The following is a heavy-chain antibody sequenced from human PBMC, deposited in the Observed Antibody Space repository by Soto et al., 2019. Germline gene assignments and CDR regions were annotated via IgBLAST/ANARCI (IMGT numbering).Heavy chain of an antibody. D-gene: IGHD3-3*01. V-gene: IGHV4-34*01. CDR1: GGSFSGYY. Sequence: SETLSLTCAVYGGSFSGYYWSWIRQPPGKGLEWIGEINHSGSTNYNPSLKSRVTISVDTSKNQFSLKLSSVTAADTAVYYCARTRSSKRLRFLEWSSRRHGMDVWGQGTTVTVSS. CDR2: INHSGST. CDR3: ARTRSSKRLRFLEWSSRRHGMDV. J-gene: IGHJ6*02.